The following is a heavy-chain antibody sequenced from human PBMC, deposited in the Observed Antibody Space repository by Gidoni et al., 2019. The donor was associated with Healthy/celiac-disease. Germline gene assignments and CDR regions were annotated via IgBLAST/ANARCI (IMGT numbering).Heavy chain of an antibody. Sequence: EVQLLESGGGLVQPGGSLSLSCAASGFSFSSYAMSWVRQAPGKGLEWVSAISGSGGSTYYADSVKGRFTISRDNSKNTLYLQMNSLRAEDTAVYYCAKSIAARPLNVYFDYWGQGTLVTVSS. V-gene: IGHV3-23*01. CDR1: GFSFSSYA. CDR3: AKSIAARPLNVYFDY. CDR2: ISGSGGST. D-gene: IGHD6-6*01. J-gene: IGHJ4*02.